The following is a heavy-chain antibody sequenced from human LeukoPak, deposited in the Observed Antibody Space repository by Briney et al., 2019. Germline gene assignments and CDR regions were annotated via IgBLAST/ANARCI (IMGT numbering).Heavy chain of an antibody. CDR1: GFSFGSNI. CDR2: IWYDASRR. D-gene: IGHD3-16*01. CDR3: VRYYDPPVGDAFDI. J-gene: IGHJ3*02. Sequence: GGSLRLSCAASGFSFGSNIMHWVRQAPGKGLEWVAGIWYDASRRHYADSAEGRFSISRDNDKNSLYLRLNSLKADDTAVYYCVRYYDPPVGDAFDIWGQGTLVTVSS. V-gene: IGHV3-33*01.